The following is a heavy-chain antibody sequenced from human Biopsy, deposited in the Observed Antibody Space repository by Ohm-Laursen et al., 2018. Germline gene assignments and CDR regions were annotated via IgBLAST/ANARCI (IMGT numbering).Heavy chain of an antibody. J-gene: IGHJ6*02. Sequence: SETLSLTCTFSGRSISSDYWSWIPQTPGKGLECIGYIYYSGSTNYNPSLKSRVTISVDTSKNQFSLRLNSVTSADTAVYYCVRATNSTGWHYYYFYGMDVWGQGTTVTVSS. CDR1: GRSISSDY. CDR3: VRATNSTGWHYYYFYGMDV. V-gene: IGHV4-59*01. CDR2: IYYSGST. D-gene: IGHD2/OR15-2a*01.